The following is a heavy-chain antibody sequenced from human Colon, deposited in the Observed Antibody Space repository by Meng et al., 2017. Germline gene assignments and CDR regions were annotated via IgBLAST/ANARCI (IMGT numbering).Heavy chain of an antibody. J-gene: IGHJ4*02. CDR2: IYYTGST. Sequence: SGPVRGPPSETLSLTTTVSGGSVSSGSYYWSWIRQPPGKGLEWIGYIYYTGSTNYNPSLKSRVTISVDTSKNQFSLKLSSVTAADTAVYYCARGPLDYWGQGTLVTVSS. CDR3: ARGPLDY. CDR1: GGSVSSGSYY. V-gene: IGHV4-61*01.